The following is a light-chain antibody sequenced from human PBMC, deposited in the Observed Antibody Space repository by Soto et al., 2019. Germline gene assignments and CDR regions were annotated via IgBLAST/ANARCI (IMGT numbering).Light chain of an antibody. CDR1: QGISSA. Sequence: AIQLTQPPSSLSASVGARVTITCRASQGISSALAWYQQKLGKAPKLLLYDASSLESGVPSRFSGRGSRTDFTLTISSLQPEDFATYDCHQFNSYSQRLTFGGGTKVEIK. V-gene: IGKV1-13*02. CDR2: DAS. J-gene: IGKJ4*02. CDR3: HQFNSYSQRLT.